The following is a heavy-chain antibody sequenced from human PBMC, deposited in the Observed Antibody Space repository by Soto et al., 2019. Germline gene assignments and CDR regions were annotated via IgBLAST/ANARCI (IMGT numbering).Heavy chain of an antibody. CDR2: IYYSGST. CDR1: GGSISSYY. J-gene: IGHJ5*02. Sequence: PSETLSLTCTVSGGSISSYYWSWIRQPPGKGLEWIGYIYYSGSTNYNPSLKSRVTISVDTSKNQFSLKLSSVTAADTAVYYCARFAGYCISTSCYEWFDPWGQGTLVTVSS. V-gene: IGHV4-59*01. CDR3: ARFAGYCISTSCYEWFDP. D-gene: IGHD2-2*01.